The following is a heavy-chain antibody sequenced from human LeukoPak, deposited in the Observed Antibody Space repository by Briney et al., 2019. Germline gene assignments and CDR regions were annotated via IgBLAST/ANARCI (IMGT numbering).Heavy chain of an antibody. V-gene: IGHV4-30-4*08. J-gene: IGHJ4*02. CDR1: GGSISSGDYY. CDR2: IYYSGSN. CDR3: ARQYNWNYGLDY. Sequence: SETLSLTCTVSGGSISSGDYYWSWIRQPPGKGLEWIGYIYYSGSNYYNPPLKSRVTISVDTSKNQFSLKLSSVTAADTAVYYCARQYNWNYGLDYWGQGTLVTVSS. D-gene: IGHD1-7*01.